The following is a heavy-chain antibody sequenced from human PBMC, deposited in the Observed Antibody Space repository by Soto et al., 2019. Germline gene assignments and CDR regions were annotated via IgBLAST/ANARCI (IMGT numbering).Heavy chain of an antibody. CDR1: GGSISSSSYY. J-gene: IGHJ4*02. Sequence: KLSETLSLTCTVSGGSISSSSYYWGWIRQPPGKGLEWIGSIYYSGSTYYNPSLKRRVTISVDTSKNQFSLKLSSVTAADTAVYYCARHGGTNRYYFDYWGQGTLVTVSS. V-gene: IGHV4-39*01. CDR2: IYYSGST. D-gene: IGHD2-15*01. CDR3: ARHGGTNRYYFDY.